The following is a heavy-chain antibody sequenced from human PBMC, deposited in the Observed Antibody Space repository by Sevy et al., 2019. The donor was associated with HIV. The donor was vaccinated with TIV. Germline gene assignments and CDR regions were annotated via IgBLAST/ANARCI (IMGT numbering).Heavy chain of an antibody. CDR3: ASVQGSSSDGAFDI. D-gene: IGHD2-15*01. Sequence: ASVKVSCKASGYTFTSYGISWVRQAPGQGLEWMGWISAYNGNTNYAQKLQGRVTMTTDTSTRTAYMELRSLRSDDTAVYYCASVQGSSSDGAFDIWGQGTMVTVSS. CDR1: GYTFTSYG. V-gene: IGHV1-18*01. CDR2: ISAYNGNT. J-gene: IGHJ3*02.